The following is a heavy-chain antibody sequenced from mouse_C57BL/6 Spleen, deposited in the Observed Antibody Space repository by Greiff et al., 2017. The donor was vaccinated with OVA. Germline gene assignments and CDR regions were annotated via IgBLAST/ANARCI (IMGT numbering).Heavy chain of an antibody. D-gene: IGHD1-1*01. CDR1: GYSITSGYY. J-gene: IGHJ1*03. CDR2: ISYDGSN. CDR3: ARDTIYYGSSYWYFDV. V-gene: IGHV3-6*01. Sequence: VQLQQSGPGLVKPPQSLSLTCSVTGYSITSGYYWNWIRQFPGNKLEWMGYISYDGSNNYNPSLKNRISITRDTSKNQFFLKLNSVTTEDTATYYCARDTIYYGSSYWYFDVWGTGTTVTVSS.